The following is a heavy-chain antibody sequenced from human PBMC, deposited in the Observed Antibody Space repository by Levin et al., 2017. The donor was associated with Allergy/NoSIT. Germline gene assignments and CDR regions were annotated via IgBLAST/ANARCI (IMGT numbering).Heavy chain of an antibody. CDR2: IYPGDSDT. D-gene: IGHD3-9*01. CDR3: ARHKGDYDILTGQILEGWFDP. Sequence: KVSCKGSGYSFTSYWIGWVRQMPGKGLEWMGIIYPGDSDTRYSPSFQGQVTISADKSISTAYLQWSSLKASDTAMYYCARHKGDYDILTGQILEGWFDPWGQGTLVTVSS. CDR1: GYSFTSYW. J-gene: IGHJ5*02. V-gene: IGHV5-51*01.